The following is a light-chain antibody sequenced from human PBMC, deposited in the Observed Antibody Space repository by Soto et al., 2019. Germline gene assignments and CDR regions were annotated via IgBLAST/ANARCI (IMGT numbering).Light chain of an antibody. CDR3: QKSSSAPHT. Sequence: IQMTQSPSSLSASVGDRVTITCRASQGISNYLAWYQQKPGKVPKRLIYAASTLQSGVPSRFSGSGSGTDVTVSISNLQPEDVATYYGQKSSSAPHTFGQGSKVEI. CDR2: AAS. V-gene: IGKV1-27*01. J-gene: IGKJ1*01. CDR1: QGISNY.